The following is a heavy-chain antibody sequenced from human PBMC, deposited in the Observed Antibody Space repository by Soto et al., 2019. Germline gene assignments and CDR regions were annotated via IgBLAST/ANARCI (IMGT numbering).Heavy chain of an antibody. CDR3: ARGGRYCSGGSGYSAYGMDV. CDR2: IYYSAST. J-gene: IGHJ6*02. D-gene: IGHD2-15*01. CDR1: GGSISSGDYY. Sequence: PSETLSLTCTVSGGSISSGDYYWSWIRQPPGKGLEGIGYIYYSASTYYNPSLKSRVTISVDTSKNQFSLKLSSVTAAATAVYYCARGGRYCSGGSGYSAYGMDVWGQGTMVTVSS. V-gene: IGHV4-30-4*01.